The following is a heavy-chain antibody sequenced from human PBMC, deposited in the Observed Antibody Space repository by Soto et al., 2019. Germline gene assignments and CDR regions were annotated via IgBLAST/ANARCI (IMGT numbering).Heavy chain of an antibody. V-gene: IGHV1-24*01. J-gene: IGHJ4*02. CDR2: FDPEDGEK. D-gene: IGHD3-22*01. CDR1: GYTLTELS. Sequence: QVQLVQSGAEVKKPGASVKVSCKVSGYTLTELSMHWVRQAPGKGLEWMGGFDPEDGEKIYAQKCQGRVTMTEDTSTDTAYMELSSLRSEDTAVYYCATDSGYYYDSSGIAAFDYWGQGTLVTVSS. CDR3: ATDSGYYYDSSGIAAFDY.